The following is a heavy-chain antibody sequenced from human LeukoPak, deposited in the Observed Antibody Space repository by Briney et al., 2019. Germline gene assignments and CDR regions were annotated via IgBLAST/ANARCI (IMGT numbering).Heavy chain of an antibody. CDR2: IYSGGRT. D-gene: IGHD2-15*01. J-gene: IGHJ4*02. V-gene: IGHV3-53*01. CDR1: GLTVSSNY. CDR3: ARDLCSGGSCYKY. Sequence: GGSLRLSCAASGLTVSSNYMSWVRQAPGKGLEWVSVIYSGGRTYYAESVKGRFTISRDISKNTLYLQMNSLTAEDTAVYYCARDLCSGGSCYKYWGQGTLVTVSS.